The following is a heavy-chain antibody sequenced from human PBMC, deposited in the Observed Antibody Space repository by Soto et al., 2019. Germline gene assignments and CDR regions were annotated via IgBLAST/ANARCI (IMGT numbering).Heavy chain of an antibody. CDR2: ISWNSGTI. V-gene: IGHV3-9*01. J-gene: IGHJ6*02. D-gene: IGHD6-13*01. CDR3: AKDMRGGSSSSRYYYGLDV. CDR1: GFTFDDYA. Sequence: EVQLVESGGGLVQPGRSLRLSCAASGFTFDDYAMHWVRQAPGKGLEWVSGISWNSGTIVYADSVKGRFTISRDNAKNHLSXQMNSLRDEDTAVYYCAKDMRGGSSSSRYYYGLDVWGQGTTVTVSS.